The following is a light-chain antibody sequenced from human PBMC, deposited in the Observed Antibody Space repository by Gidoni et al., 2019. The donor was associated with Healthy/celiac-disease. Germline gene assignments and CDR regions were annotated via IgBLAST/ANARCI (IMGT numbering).Light chain of an antibody. CDR3: QAWDSSTVV. CDR2: QDS. Sequence: SYELTHPPSVSVPPGQTASITCSGDKLGDKYACWYQRKPGQSPVLVIYQDSKRPSGIPERFSGSNSGNTATLTISGTQAMDEADYYCQAWDSSTVVFGGGTKLTVL. V-gene: IGLV3-1*01. J-gene: IGLJ2*01. CDR1: KLGDKY.